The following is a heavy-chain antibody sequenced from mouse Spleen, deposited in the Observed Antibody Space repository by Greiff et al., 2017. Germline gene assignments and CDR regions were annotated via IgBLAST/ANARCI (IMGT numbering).Heavy chain of an antibody. V-gene: IGHV1-52*01. CDR3: ARGRDYYGSRGVAY. CDR1: GYTFTSYW. D-gene: IGHD1-1*01. J-gene: IGHJ3*01. CDR2: IDPSDSET. Sequence: VQLQQPGAELVRPGSSVKLSCKASGYTFTSYWMHWVKQRPIQGLEWIGNIDPSDSETHYNQKFKDKATLTVDKSSSTAYMQLSSLTSEDSAVYYCARGRDYYGSRGVAYWGQGTLVTVSA.